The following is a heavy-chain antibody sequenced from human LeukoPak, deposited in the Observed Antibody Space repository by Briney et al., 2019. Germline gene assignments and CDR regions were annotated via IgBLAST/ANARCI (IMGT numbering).Heavy chain of an antibody. V-gene: IGHV4-34*01. CDR3: ATSRIAVAGTGYYGMDV. CDR2: INHSGST. D-gene: IGHD6-19*01. CDR1: GGSFSGYY. Sequence: PSETLSLTCAVYGGSFSGYYWSWIRQPPGKGLERIGEINHSGSTNYNPSLKSRVTISVDTSKNQFSLKLSSVTAADTAVYYCATSRIAVAGTGYYGMDVWGQGTTVTVSS. J-gene: IGHJ6*02.